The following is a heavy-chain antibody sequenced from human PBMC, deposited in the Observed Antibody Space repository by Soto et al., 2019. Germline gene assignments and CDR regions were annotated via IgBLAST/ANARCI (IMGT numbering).Heavy chain of an antibody. CDR3: TTVGSSSWYYDYYGMDV. V-gene: IGHV3-15*07. CDR1: DFTFSNAW. CDR2: IKSKTDGGTT. D-gene: IGHD6-13*01. J-gene: IGHJ6*02. Sequence: EVQLVESGGGLVKPGGSLRLSCAASDFTFSNAWMNWVRQAPGKGLEWVGRIKSKTDGGTTDYAAPVKGRFTISRDDSKNTLYLQMNSLKTEDTAVYYCTTVGSSSWYYDYYGMDVWGQGTTVTVSS.